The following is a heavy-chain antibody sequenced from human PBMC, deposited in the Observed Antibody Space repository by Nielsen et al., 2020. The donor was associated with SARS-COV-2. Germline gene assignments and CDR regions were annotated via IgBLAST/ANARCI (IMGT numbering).Heavy chain of an antibody. CDR1: GFQFSDYA. J-gene: IGHJ4*02. CDR2: ISGDGYTT. V-gene: IGHV3-43*02. CDR3: VKDKDGYNSGLGN. D-gene: IGHD5-24*01. Sequence: GESLKISCAASGFQFSDYAMHWVRQAPGKGLEWVSLISGDGYTTYSADSVKGRFTISRDNSTNSLYLQMNSLRPEDTALYYCVKDKDGYNSGLGNWGQGTLVTVSS.